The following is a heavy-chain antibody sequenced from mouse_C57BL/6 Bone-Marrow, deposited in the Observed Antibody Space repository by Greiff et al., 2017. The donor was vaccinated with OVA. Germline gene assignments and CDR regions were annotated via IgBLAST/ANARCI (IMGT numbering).Heavy chain of an antibody. Sequence: EVKLMESGEGLVKPGGSLKLSCAASGFTFSSYAMSWVRQTPEKRLEWVAYISSGGDYIYYTDTVKGRFTISRDNAKNTLYLQMSSLKSEDTAMYYCTRWLLRDAMDYWGQGTSVTVSS. CDR2: ISSGGDYI. D-gene: IGHD2-3*01. CDR1: GFTFSSYA. V-gene: IGHV5-9-1*02. CDR3: TRWLLRDAMDY. J-gene: IGHJ4*01.